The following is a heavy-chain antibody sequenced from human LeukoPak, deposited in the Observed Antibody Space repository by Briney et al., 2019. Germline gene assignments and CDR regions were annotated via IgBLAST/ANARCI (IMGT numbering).Heavy chain of an antibody. V-gene: IGHV3-53*01. Sequence: GGSLRLSCAASGFTVTSNYMSWVRRAPGKGLEGVSVIYSGGSRKYADSVKGRFTISRDNSKNTIDLQMNSLGVEDTAVYYCARVSSGWYGEHFDYWGQGTLVTVSS. CDR1: GFTVTSNY. D-gene: IGHD6-19*01. CDR3: ARVSSGWYGEHFDY. J-gene: IGHJ4*02. CDR2: IYSGGSR.